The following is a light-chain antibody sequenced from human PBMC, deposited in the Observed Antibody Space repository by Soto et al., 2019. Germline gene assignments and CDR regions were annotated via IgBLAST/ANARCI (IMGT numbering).Light chain of an antibody. V-gene: IGLV2-23*03. Sequence: QAVLTQPASVSGSPGQSITISCTGTSSDVGSYNLVSWYQQHPGKDPKLMIYEGSKRPSGVSHRFSGSKSGNTASLTISGLQAEDEADYYCCSYAGSSTFVVFGGGTKLTVL. CDR2: EGS. CDR3: CSYAGSSTFVV. CDR1: SSDVGSYNL. J-gene: IGLJ2*01.